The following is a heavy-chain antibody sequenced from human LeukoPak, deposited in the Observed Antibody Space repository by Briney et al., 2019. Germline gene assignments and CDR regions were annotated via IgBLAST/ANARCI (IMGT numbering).Heavy chain of an antibody. V-gene: IGHV4-59*01. CDR1: NASISRNF. J-gene: IGHJ4*02. CDR2: TFYSGST. D-gene: IGHD3-10*01. Sequence: WDTLSLTCTVSNASISRNFWSWIRQPPGKGLEWIGDTFYSGSTNYNPSLKSRSTILVDTSKNQFSLKLSSVTAADTAAYYCARVLTYFYGSGTSPAAHYYFDYCGQGILVTVSS. CDR3: ARVLTYFYGSGTSPAAHYYFDY.